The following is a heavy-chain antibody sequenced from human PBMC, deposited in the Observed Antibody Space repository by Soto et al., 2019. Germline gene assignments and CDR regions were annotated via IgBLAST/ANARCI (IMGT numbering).Heavy chain of an antibody. CDR2: IYHSGST. Sequence: CAGSGGSLSTSTWWLWVLPPRWEWLECIGEIYHSGSTNYNPPLKSRVTISVDKSKNQFSLKLSSVTAADTAVYYCARAYMVRGVIRYYYYGMDVWGQGTTVTV. V-gene: IGHV4-4*02. CDR1: GGSLSTSTW. D-gene: IGHD3-10*01. J-gene: IGHJ6*02. CDR3: ARAYMVRGVIRYYYYGMDV.